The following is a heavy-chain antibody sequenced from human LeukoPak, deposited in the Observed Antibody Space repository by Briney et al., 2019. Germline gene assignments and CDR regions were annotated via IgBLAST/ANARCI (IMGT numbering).Heavy chain of an antibody. CDR2: IYYSGST. V-gene: IGHV4-59*01. Sequence: PSETLSLTCTVSGGSISSYYWSWIRQPPGKGLEWIGYIYYSGSTNYNPSLKSRVTISVDTSKNQFSLKLSFVTAADTAVYYCARSSGSLFDYWGQGTLVTVSS. CDR3: ARSSGSLFDY. J-gene: IGHJ4*02. CDR1: GGSISSYY. D-gene: IGHD1-26*01.